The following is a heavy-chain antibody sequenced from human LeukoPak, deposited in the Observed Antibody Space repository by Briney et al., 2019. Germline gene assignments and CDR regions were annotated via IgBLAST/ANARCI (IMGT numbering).Heavy chain of an antibody. J-gene: IGHJ3*02. CDR3: ATTEDYDSSGYSYAFDI. CDR1: GFTFSSYA. D-gene: IGHD3-22*01. CDR2: ISYDGSNK. V-gene: IGHV3-30-3*01. Sequence: GGSLRLSCAASGFTFSSYAMHWVRQAPGKGLEWVAVISYDGSNKYYADSVKGRFTISRDNSKNTLYLQMNSLRAEDTAVYYCATTEDYDSSGYSYAFDIWGQGTMVTVSS.